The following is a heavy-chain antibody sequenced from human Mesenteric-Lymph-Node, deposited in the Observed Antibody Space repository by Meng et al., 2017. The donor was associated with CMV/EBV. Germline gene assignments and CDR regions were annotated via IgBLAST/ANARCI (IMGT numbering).Heavy chain of an antibody. CDR2: IAGGATMI. J-gene: IGHJ4*02. V-gene: IGHV3-23*03. Sequence: SRRLSGAASGLTFSTSVMSGVRQTPGKGLEWVSVIAGGATMIYYRDSVKGRFTISRDNSKNTVYLHMNSLRAEDTAVYYCVKSWDYWGQGTLVTVSS. CDR3: VKSWDY. CDR1: GLTFSTSV.